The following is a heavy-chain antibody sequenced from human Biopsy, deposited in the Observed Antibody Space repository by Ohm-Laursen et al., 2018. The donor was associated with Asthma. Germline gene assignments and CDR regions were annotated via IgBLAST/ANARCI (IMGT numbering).Heavy chain of an antibody. V-gene: IGHV4-34*01. CDR3: ARGSSSRLSQWELLVSGGKRAHSYYGMYV. Sequence: SDTLSLTCAVYGGSFSSNYWSWIRQTPGKGLEWLGDTHHSGYTNYNPSLNSRLTLSMDMSKNQFSLRVPSGTAADTAVYYCARGSSSRLSQWELLVSGGKRAHSYYGMYVWGQGTTVTVSS. CDR1: GGSFSSNY. J-gene: IGHJ6*02. CDR2: THHSGYT. D-gene: IGHD1-26*01.